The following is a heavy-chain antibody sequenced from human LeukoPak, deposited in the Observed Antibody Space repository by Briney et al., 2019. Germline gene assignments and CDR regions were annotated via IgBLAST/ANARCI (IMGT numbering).Heavy chain of an antibody. CDR3: AKEGTGWYNPYYYFDY. CDR1: GFTFSSYG. V-gene: IGHV3-23*01. Sequence: GGSLRLSCAAPGFTFSSYGMSWVRQAPGKGLEWVSGISGSDSSTYYADSVKGRFTISRDNSKNTLYLQMNRLRAEDTAVYYCAKEGTGWYNPYYYFDYWGQGPLVTVSS. D-gene: IGHD6-19*01. CDR2: ISGSDSST. J-gene: IGHJ4*02.